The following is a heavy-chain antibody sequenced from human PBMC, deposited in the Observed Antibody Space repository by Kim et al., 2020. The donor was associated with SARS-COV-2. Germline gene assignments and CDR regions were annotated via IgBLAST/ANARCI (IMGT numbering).Heavy chain of an antibody. J-gene: IGHJ6*02. CDR3: ARPNNTRYYYYGMDV. Sequence: KFQGRGTITADESTSTAYMELSSVRSEDTALYYCARPNNTRYYYYGMDVWGQGTTVTVSS. V-gene: IGHV1-69*01. D-gene: IGHD2-8*01.